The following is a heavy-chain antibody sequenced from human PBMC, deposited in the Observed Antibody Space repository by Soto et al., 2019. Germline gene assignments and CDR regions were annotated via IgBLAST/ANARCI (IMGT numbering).Heavy chain of an antibody. CDR2: ISYGGDNT. Sequence: QVQMVDSGGGVVQPGRSLRLSCAVSGFTLSSYAMHWVRQAPGKGLECVAVISYGGDNTYFADSVQGRFTISSDKSKNTMYLQMNSLTTEDTAVYYCARDREVTMRSFDYWGQGTLVTVSS. CDR1: GFTLSSYA. V-gene: IGHV3-30-3*01. CDR3: ARDREVTMRSFDY. J-gene: IGHJ4*02. D-gene: IGHD3-22*01.